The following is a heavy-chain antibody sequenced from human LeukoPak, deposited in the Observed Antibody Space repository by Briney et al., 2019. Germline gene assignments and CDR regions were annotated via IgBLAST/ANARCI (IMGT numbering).Heavy chain of an antibody. CDR1: GFTFDDYA. CDR2: ISWNSGSI. V-gene: IGHV3-9*01. D-gene: IGHD3-22*01. Sequence: PGRSLRLSCAASGFTFDDYAMHWVRQAPGKGLEWVSGISWNSGSIGYADSVKGRFTISRDNAKNSLYLQMNSLRAEDTAVYYCAKWGAYYYDSSGPRAFDYWGQGTLVTVSS. CDR3: AKWGAYYYDSSGPRAFDY. J-gene: IGHJ4*02.